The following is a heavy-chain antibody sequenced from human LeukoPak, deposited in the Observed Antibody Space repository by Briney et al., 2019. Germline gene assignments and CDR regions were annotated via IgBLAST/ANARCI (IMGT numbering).Heavy chain of an antibody. CDR3: ARDSGSYRREYYFDY. Sequence: SVKVSCKASGGTFSSYAISWVRQAPGQGLEWMGGIIPIFGTANYAQKFQGRVTITADKSTSTAYMELSSLRSEDTAVYYCARDSGSYRREYYFDYWGQGTLVTVSS. V-gene: IGHV1-69*06. J-gene: IGHJ4*02. CDR1: GGTFSSYA. CDR2: IIPIFGTA. D-gene: IGHD1-26*01.